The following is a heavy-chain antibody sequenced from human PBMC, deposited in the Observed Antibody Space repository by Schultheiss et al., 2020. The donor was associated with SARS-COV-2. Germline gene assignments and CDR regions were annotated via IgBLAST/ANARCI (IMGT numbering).Heavy chain of an antibody. Sequence: GGSLRLSCAASGFTFSSYAMHWVRQAPGKGLEWVAVISYDGSNKYYADSVKGRFTISRDNSKNTLYLQMNSLKAEDTAVYYCARDSKVLVTVAGNWFDPWGQGTLVTVSS. CDR1: GFTFSSYA. CDR2: ISYDGSNK. D-gene: IGHD6-19*01. V-gene: IGHV3-30*01. J-gene: IGHJ5*02. CDR3: ARDSKVLVTVAGNWFDP.